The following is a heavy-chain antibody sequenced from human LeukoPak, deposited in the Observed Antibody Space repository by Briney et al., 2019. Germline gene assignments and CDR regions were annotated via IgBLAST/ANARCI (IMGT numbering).Heavy chain of an antibody. Sequence: PSETLSLTCTISGGSISSNYWSWIRQPPGKGLEWIGYCHYSGNTNYNPSLKSRATISVDMSKNQFSLTLNSVTAADTAVYYCARSASSTSRSAFVIWGQGTRVTASS. V-gene: IGHV4-59*13. CDR2: CHYSGNT. CDR3: ARSASSTSRSAFVI. J-gene: IGHJ3*02. CDR1: GGSISSNY.